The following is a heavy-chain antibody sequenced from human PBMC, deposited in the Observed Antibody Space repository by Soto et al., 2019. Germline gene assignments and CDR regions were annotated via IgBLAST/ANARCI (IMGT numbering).Heavy chain of an antibody. CDR1: CGSMSSYY. J-gene: IGHJ6*02. D-gene: IGHD3-10*01. CDR3: ARRGYGPGFPYYYGMDV. Sequence: SETLSLTCTVSCGSMSSYYWSWIRQPPGKGLEWIGYIYYSGSTNYNPSLKSRVTMSVDTPKNQFSLKLSSVTAADTAVYYCARRGYGPGFPYYYGMDVWGQGITVT. CDR2: IYYSGST. V-gene: IGHV4-59*01.